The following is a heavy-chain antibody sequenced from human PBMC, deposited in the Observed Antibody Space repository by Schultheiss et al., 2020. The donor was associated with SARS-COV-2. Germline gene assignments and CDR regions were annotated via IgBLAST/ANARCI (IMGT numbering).Heavy chain of an antibody. D-gene: IGHD3-10*01. CDR1: GFTFSSYA. J-gene: IGHJ6*02. V-gene: IGHV3-23*01. CDR2: ISGSGGST. Sequence: GGSLRLSCAASGFTFSSYAMSWVRQAPGKGLEWVSAISGSGGSTYYADSVKGRFTISRDNAKNALYLQMNSLRAEDTAVYYCATAAGNYYGSGCYLGKSCGMDVWGQGTTVTVSS. CDR3: ATAAGNYYGSGCYLGKSCGMDV.